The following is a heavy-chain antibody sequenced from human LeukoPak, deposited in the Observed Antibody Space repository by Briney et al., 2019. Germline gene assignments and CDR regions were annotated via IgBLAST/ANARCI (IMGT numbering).Heavy chain of an antibody. Sequence: PGRSLRLSCAASGFTFSSYAMHWVRQAPGKGLEWVAVISYDGSNKYYADSVKGRFTISRVNSKSTLYLQMNSLRVEDTAVYYCAREVTDWGQGTLVSVSS. J-gene: IGHJ4*02. V-gene: IGHV3-30-3*01. D-gene: IGHD2-21*02. CDR3: AREVTD. CDR2: ISYDGSNK. CDR1: GFTFSSYA.